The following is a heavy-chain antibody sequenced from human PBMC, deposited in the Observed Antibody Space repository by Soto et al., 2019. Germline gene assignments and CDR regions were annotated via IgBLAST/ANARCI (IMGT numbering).Heavy chain of an antibody. CDR3: GGYGDILTGDPFDI. Sequence: GGSLRLSCAASGFTFSSYAMHWVRQAPGKGLEWVAVISYDGSNKYYADSVKGRFTISRDNSKNTLYLQMNSLRAEDTAVYYCGGYGDILTGDPFDIWGQGTMVTVSS. CDR1: GFTFSSYA. V-gene: IGHV3-30-3*01. CDR2: ISYDGSNK. J-gene: IGHJ3*02. D-gene: IGHD3-9*01.